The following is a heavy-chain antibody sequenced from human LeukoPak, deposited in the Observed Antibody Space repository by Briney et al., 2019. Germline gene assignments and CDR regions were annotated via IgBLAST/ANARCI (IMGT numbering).Heavy chain of an antibody. V-gene: IGHV3-21*01. CDR3: ARDKARLFHDY. CDR1: GFTFSSHS. J-gene: IGHJ4*02. Sequence: GGSLRLSCAASGFTFSSHSMNWVRQAPGKGLEWVSSISSSSSYIYYADSVKGRFTISRDNAKDSLYLQMNSLRAEDTAVYYCARDKARLFHDYWGQGTLVTVSS. D-gene: IGHD3-22*01. CDR2: ISSSSSYI.